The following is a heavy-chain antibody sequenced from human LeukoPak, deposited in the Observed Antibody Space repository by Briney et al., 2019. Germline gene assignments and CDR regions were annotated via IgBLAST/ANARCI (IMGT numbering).Heavy chain of an antibody. CDR3: VRDEGATVTTFRFDF. V-gene: IGHV3-7*01. CDR2: IKEDGSEK. Sequence: GGSLRLSCAASGFTFNSYWMSWVRQAPGKGLEWVANIKEDGSEKMYLDFVKGRFTISRDNAKNSLYLQMNSLRVEDTAVYYCVRDEGATVTTFRFDFWGQGTLVTVSS. D-gene: IGHD4-17*01. J-gene: IGHJ4*02. CDR1: GFTFNSYW.